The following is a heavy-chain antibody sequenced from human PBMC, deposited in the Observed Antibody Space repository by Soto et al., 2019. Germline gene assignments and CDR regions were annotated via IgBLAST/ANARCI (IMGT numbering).Heavy chain of an antibody. CDR1: GGSFSGYY. CDR3: ARSRAKGVPVAGTSDY. D-gene: IGHD6-19*01. CDR2: INHSGST. Sequence: SETLSLTCAVYGGSFSGYYWSWIRQPPGKGLEWIGEINHSGSTNYNPSLKSRVTISVDTSKNQFSLKLNSVTAADTAVYYCARSRAKGVPVAGTSDYWGQGTLVTVSS. V-gene: IGHV4-34*01. J-gene: IGHJ4*02.